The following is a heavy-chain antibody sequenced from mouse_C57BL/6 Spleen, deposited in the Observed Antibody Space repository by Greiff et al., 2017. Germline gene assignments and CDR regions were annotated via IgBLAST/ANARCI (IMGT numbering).Heavy chain of an antibody. V-gene: IGHV1-20*01. Sequence: VQLQQSGPELVKPGDSVKISCKASGYSFTGYFMNWVMQSHGKSLEWIGRINPYNGDTFYNQKFKGKATLTVDKSSSTAHMELRSLTSEDSAVYYCARGFDYYGSSYEGYYFDYWGQGTTLTVSS. CDR1: GYSFTGYF. CDR3: ARGFDYYGSSYEGYYFDY. J-gene: IGHJ2*01. CDR2: INPYNGDT. D-gene: IGHD1-1*01.